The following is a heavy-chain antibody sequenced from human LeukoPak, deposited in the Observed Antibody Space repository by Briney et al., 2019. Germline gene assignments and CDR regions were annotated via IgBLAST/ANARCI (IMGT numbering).Heavy chain of an antibody. V-gene: IGHV3-7*01. J-gene: IGHJ4*02. Sequence: GGSLRLSCVASGFIFSSYWMSWVRQTPGKGLEWVANIKEDGSEKYYVASVKGRFTISRDNANNSLFLQMNSLRAGDTAVYYCAREKASTTGTTDYDYWGQGTLVTVSS. CDR1: GFIFSSYW. CDR3: AREKASTTGTTDYDY. D-gene: IGHD1-1*01. CDR2: IKEDGSEK.